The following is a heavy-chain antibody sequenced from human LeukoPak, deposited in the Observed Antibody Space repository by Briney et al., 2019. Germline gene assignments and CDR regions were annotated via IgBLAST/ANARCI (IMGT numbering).Heavy chain of an antibody. J-gene: IGHJ4*02. CDR2: IYYAGVT. V-gene: IGHV4-39*01. D-gene: IGHD1-26*01. CDR1: GGPVSSSSYY. CDR3: ATWDSGRYSQIDN. Sequence: SGTLSLTCTVSGGPVSSSSYYWGWVRQSPEKGLECIGTIYYAGVTYYNPSLESRLTISVDTSKNQFSLKLRSVTAADTAVYYCATWDSGRYSQIDNWGQGTLVTVSS.